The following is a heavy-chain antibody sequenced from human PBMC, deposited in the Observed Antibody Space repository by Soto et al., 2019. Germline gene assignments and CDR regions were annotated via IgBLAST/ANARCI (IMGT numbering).Heavy chain of an antibody. CDR3: AKVRDIVVVVSDFDY. J-gene: IGHJ4*02. V-gene: IGHV3-23*01. Sequence: GGSLRLSCAASGFTFSSYAMSWVRQTPGKGLEWVSGISDSGVRTYYADSVKGRFTISRDNSKNTLYLQMNSLRAEDTAVYYCAKVRDIVVVVSDFDYWGQGTLVTVSS. D-gene: IGHD2-15*01. CDR1: GFTFSSYA. CDR2: ISDSGVRT.